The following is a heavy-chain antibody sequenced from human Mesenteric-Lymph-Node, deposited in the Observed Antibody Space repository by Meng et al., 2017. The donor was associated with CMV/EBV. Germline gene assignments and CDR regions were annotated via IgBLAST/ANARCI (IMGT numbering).Heavy chain of an antibody. V-gene: IGHV4-39*07. Sequence: SETLSLTCTVSGGSLSSSSYYWGWIRQAPGKGLEWIGNMYNSGTTSYNPSLKSRVTISVDTSKNQFSLKLSSVTAADTAVYYCARDRDDFWSGYHDSWGQGMLVTVSS. CDR3: ARDRDDFWSGYHDS. CDR1: GGSLSSSSYY. D-gene: IGHD3-3*01. J-gene: IGHJ4*02. CDR2: MYNSGTT.